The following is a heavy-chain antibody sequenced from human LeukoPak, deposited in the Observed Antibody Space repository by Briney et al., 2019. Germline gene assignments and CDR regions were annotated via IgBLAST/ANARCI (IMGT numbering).Heavy chain of an antibody. Sequence: PSETLSLTCAVSGASIGIGSYYWGWIRQPPGTGLEWIASIYYSGSTYYNPSLKSRVTIFRDTFKNQFFLKLRSVTAADTAVYYCARDRRPRGGYCTGGTCYGMDVWGKGTTVTVSS. CDR3: ARDRRPRGGYCTGGTCYGMDV. CDR2: IYYSGST. CDR1: GASIGIGSYY. V-gene: IGHV4-39*07. D-gene: IGHD2-8*02. J-gene: IGHJ6*04.